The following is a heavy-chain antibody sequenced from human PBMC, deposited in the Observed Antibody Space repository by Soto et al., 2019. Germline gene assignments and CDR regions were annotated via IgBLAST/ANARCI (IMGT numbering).Heavy chain of an antibody. CDR3: ARDLYGSAWCNWFGS. CDR2: ISHDGSEN. J-gene: IGHJ5*01. V-gene: IGHV3-30*03. Sequence: QVQLVESGGGVVQPGRSLRLSCAASGFTLSTYGMHWVRQAPGKGLEWVAMISHDGSENYYTDSVRGRFNISRDNSKNTLELHMGSLRAEDTAVYYCARDLYGSAWCNWFGSWGQGTLVTVSS. CDR1: GFTLSTYG. D-gene: IGHD6-19*01.